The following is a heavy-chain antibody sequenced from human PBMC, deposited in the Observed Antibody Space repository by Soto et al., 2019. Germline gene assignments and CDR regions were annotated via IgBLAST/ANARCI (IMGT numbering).Heavy chain of an antibody. V-gene: IGHV3-23*01. D-gene: IGHD4-17*01. CDR1: GFTFSSYA. Sequence: EVQLLESGGGLVQPGGSLRLSCEASGFTFSSYAMTWVRQAPGKGLEWVSGISGGGGSTYYADSVKGRFTISRDNSKNTLFLQTNSLRAEDTAVYYCATDRTTVDYQYGMDVWGQGTTVTVTS. J-gene: IGHJ6*02. CDR3: ATDRTTVDYQYGMDV. CDR2: ISGGGGST.